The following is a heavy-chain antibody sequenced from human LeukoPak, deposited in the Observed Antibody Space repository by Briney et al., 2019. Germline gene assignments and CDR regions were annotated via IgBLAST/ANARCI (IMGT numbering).Heavy chain of an antibody. Sequence: PGGSLRLSCAASGFTFSSYGMHWVRQAPGKGLEWVAVIWYDGSNKYYADSVKGRFTISRDNSKNTLYLQMNSLRAEDTAVYYCARDRTLFWSGHGNGYGMDVWGQGTTVTVSS. CDR3: ARDRTLFWSGHGNGYGMDV. V-gene: IGHV3-33*01. J-gene: IGHJ6*02. CDR2: IWYDGSNK. CDR1: GFTFSSYG. D-gene: IGHD3-3*01.